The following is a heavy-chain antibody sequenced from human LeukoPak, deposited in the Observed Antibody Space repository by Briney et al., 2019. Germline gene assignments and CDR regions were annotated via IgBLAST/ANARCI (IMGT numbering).Heavy chain of an antibody. CDR1: GFTFSSYE. D-gene: IGHD6-19*01. CDR2: IYYSGST. CDR3: ARQYSSGWFRDYYYYYMDV. Sequence: LRLSCAASGFTFSSYEMNWIRQPPGKGLEWIGSIYYSGSTYYNPSLKSRVTISVDTSKNQFSLKLSSVTAADTAVYYCARQYSSGWFRDYYYYYMDVWGKGTTVTVSS. V-gene: IGHV4-39*01. J-gene: IGHJ6*03.